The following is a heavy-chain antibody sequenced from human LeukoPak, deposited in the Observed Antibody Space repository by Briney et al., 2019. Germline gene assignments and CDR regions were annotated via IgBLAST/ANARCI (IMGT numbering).Heavy chain of an antibody. CDR2: IYSGGST. V-gene: IGHV3-53*01. D-gene: IGHD2-15*01. CDR3: AGRSGYCSGGSCYAGPFDY. Sequence: GGSLRLSCAASGFTVSSNYMSWVRQAPGKGLEWVSVIYSGGSTYSADSVKGRFTISRDNSKNTLYLQMNSLRAEDTAVYYCAGRSGYCSGGSCYAGPFDYWGQGTLVTVSS. J-gene: IGHJ4*02. CDR1: GFTVSSNY.